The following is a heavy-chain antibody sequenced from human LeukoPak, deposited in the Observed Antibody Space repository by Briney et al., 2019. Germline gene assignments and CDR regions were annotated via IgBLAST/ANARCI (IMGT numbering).Heavy chain of an antibody. J-gene: IGHJ4*02. D-gene: IGHD1-26*01. Sequence: GGSLRLSCAASGFTVSSNYMSWVRQAPGKGLEWVSVIYSGGSTYYADSAKGRFTISRDNSKNTLYLQMNSLRAEDTAVYYCARVEEHAADYWGQGTLVTVSS. CDR3: ARVEEHAADY. CDR2: IYSGGST. V-gene: IGHV3-53*01. CDR1: GFTVSSNY.